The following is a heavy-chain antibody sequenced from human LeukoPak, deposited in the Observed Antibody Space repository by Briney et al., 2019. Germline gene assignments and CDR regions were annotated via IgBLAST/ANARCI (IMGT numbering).Heavy chain of an antibody. J-gene: IGHJ4*02. Sequence: PGGSLRLSCAASGFTFSSYGMHWVRQAPGKGLEWVAVISYDGSNKYYADSVKGRFTISRDNSKNTLYLQMNSLRAEDTAVYYCAKDQGLGAMVPFDYWGQGTLVTVSS. V-gene: IGHV3-30*18. CDR2: ISYDGSNK. CDR1: GFTFSSYG. CDR3: AKDQGLGAMVPFDY. D-gene: IGHD5-18*01.